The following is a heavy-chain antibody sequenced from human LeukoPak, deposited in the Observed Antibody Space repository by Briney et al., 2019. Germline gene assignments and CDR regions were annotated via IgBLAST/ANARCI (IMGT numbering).Heavy chain of an antibody. CDR1: GGSISSSSYY. Sequence: SETLSLTCTVSGGSISSSSYYWGWIRQPPGKGLEWIGSIYYSGSTYYNPSLKSRVTISVDTSKNQFSLKLSSVTAADTAVYYCARRYYDSSGPTDYWGQGTLVTVSS. V-gene: IGHV4-39*01. D-gene: IGHD3-22*01. CDR3: ARRYYDSSGPTDY. CDR2: IYYSGST. J-gene: IGHJ4*02.